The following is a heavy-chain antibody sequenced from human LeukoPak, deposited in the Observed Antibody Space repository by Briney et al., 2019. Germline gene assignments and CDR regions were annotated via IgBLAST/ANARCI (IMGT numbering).Heavy chain of an antibody. CDR3: ARVSGASGSPLPYYYYGMDV. V-gene: IGHV4-59*11. CDR1: GGSISSHY. Sequence: SETLSLTCTVSGGSISSHYWSWIRQPPGKGLEWIGYIYYSGSTNYNPSLKSRVTISVDTSKNQFSLKLSSVTAADTAVYYCARVSGASGSPLPYYYYGMDVWGQGTTVTVSS. D-gene: IGHD3-22*01. J-gene: IGHJ6*02. CDR2: IYYSGST.